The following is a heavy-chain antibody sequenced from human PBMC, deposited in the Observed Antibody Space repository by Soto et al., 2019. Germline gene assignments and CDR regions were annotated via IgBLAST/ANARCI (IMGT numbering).Heavy chain of an antibody. J-gene: IGHJ6*02. CDR2: ISSSGSTI. CDR1: GFTFSDYY. CDR3: AGYYGSGRIYYYGMDV. D-gene: IGHD3-10*01. Sequence: QVQLVESGGGLVKPGGSLRLSCAASGFTFSDYYMSWIRQAPGKGLEWVSDISSSGSTIYYADSVKGRFTISRDNAKNSLYLHRNGLRAEDTAVYYCAGYYGSGRIYYYGMDVWGQGTTVTVCS. V-gene: IGHV3-11*01.